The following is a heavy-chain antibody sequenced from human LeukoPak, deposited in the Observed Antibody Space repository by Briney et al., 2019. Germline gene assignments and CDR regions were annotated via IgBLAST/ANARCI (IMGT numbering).Heavy chain of an antibody. CDR2: INPSGGST. CDR3: ARLVGEYSGSSNPMGSFDP. Sequence: GASVKVSCKASGYTITSYYMHWVRQAPGQGLEWMGIINPSGGSTSYAQKFQGRGTMTSDTSTSTVYMELSSLRSEDTAVYYCARLVGEYSGSSNPMGSFDPWGQGTLVTVSS. CDR1: GYTITSYY. V-gene: IGHV1-46*01. D-gene: IGHD1-26*01. J-gene: IGHJ5*02.